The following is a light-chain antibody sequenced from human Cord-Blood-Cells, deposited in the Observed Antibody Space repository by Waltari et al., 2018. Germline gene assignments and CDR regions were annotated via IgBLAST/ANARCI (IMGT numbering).Light chain of an antibody. Sequence: EIVLTQSPATLSVSPGERATLSCRASQSVSSYLAWYQQKPGQAPRLLIYDASNRATGITARFSGSGSGTDFTLTISSLEPEDFAVYYCQQRSNWPYTFGQGTKLEIK. V-gene: IGKV3-11*01. CDR2: DAS. J-gene: IGKJ2*01. CDR1: QSVSSY. CDR3: QQRSNWPYT.